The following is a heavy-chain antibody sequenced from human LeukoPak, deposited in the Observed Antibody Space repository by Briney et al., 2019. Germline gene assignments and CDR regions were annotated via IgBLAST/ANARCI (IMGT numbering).Heavy chain of an antibody. D-gene: IGHD2-8*01. CDR3: ARGRVRGYYFDY. CDR2: INHSGST. CDR1: GGSFSGYY. V-gene: IGHV4-34*01. J-gene: IGHJ4*02. Sequence: SETLSLTCAVYGGSFSGYYWSWIRQPPGKGLEWIGEINHSGSTNYNPSLKSRVTISVDTSKNQFSLKLSSVTAADTAVYYCARGRVRGYYFDYWGQGTLVTVPS.